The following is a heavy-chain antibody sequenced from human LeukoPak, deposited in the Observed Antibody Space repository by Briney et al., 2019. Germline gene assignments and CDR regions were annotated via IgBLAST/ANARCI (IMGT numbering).Heavy chain of an antibody. Sequence: ASVKVSCKASGYTFTGYYMHWVRQAPGQGLEWMGWINPNSGGTNYAQKFQGRVTMTRDTSISTAYMELSRLRSDDTAVYYCARDWYNNSDAFDLWGQGTMVTVSS. D-gene: IGHD4-11*01. CDR2: INPNSGGT. CDR1: GYTFTGYY. J-gene: IGHJ3*01. CDR3: ARDWYNNSDAFDL. V-gene: IGHV1-2*02.